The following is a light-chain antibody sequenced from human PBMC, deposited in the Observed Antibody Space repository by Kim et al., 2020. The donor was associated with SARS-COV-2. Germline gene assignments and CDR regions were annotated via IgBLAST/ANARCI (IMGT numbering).Light chain of an antibody. CDR3: QQRSSWHP. J-gene: IGKJ5*01. Sequence: PGESPTLPCRASQCISSYLAWYQQKPGEAPRLLIYDASNGATGIPARFSGRGSGKGFTLTISSLEPEDFAVYYCQQRSSWHPFGQGTRLEI. CDR2: DAS. CDR1: QCISSY. V-gene: IGKV3-11*01.